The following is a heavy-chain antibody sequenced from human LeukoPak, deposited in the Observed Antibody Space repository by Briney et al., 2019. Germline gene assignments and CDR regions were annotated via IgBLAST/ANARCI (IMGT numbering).Heavy chain of an antibody. Sequence: PSETLPLTCTVSGGFMSSGGYHWSWIRQHPGKGLEWIEYIYYSGSTYYNPSLKSRVTISVDTSKNQFSLKLSSVTAADTAVYYCARERKTQGITMVRGVPDYWGQGTLVTVSS. D-gene: IGHD3-10*01. CDR2: IYYSGST. J-gene: IGHJ4*02. CDR1: GGFMSSGGYH. CDR3: ARERKTQGITMVRGVPDY. V-gene: IGHV4-31*03.